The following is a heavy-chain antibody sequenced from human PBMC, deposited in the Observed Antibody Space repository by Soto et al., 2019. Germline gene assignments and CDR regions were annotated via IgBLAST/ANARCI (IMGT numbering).Heavy chain of an antibody. CDR2: ISGSGSTT. Sequence: GGSLRLSCAASGFTFSSSAMSWVRQAPGKGLEWVSGISGSGSTTYYADSVKGRFTISIYNSKNTLYLQMNSLRAEDTAVYYCAKIFCSGGSCSSVDYWGQGTLVTVSS. J-gene: IGHJ4*02. V-gene: IGHV3-23*01. CDR1: GFTFSSSA. D-gene: IGHD2-15*01. CDR3: AKIFCSGGSCSSVDY.